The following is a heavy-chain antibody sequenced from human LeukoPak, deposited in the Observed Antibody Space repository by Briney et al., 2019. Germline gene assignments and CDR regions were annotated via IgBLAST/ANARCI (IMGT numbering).Heavy chain of an antibody. V-gene: IGHV4-61*02. J-gene: IGHJ4*02. CDR3: ARVGYYGSGTFDY. Sequence: SETLSLTCTVSGGSISSSSYYWGWIRQPAGKGLEWIGRIYTSGSTNYNPSLRSRITISVDTSKNQFSLRLSSVTAADTAVYYCARVGYYGSGTFDYWGQGTLVTVSS. D-gene: IGHD3-10*01. CDR1: GGSISSSSYY. CDR2: IYTSGST.